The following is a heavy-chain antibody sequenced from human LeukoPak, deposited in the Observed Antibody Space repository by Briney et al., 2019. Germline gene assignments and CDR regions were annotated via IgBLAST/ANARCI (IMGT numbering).Heavy chain of an antibody. CDR1: GGSFNGYY. CDR3: ARTSGYSYGYGFNLGY. J-gene: IGHJ4*02. V-gene: IGHV4-34*01. CDR2: INHSGST. Sequence: SETLSLTCAVYGGSFNGYYWSWIRQPPGKGLEWIGEINHSGSTNYSPSLKSRVTLSVDTSKNQFSLRLSSVTAADTAVYYCARTSGYSYGYGFNLGYWGQGTLVTVSS. D-gene: IGHD5-18*01.